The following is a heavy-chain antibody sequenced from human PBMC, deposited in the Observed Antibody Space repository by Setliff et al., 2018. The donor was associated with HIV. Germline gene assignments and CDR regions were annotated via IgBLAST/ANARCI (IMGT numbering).Heavy chain of an antibody. CDR3: ARDLQPILRYSDWLPMDV. CDR1: GYRFASYG. J-gene: IGHJ6*03. Sequence: ASVKVSCKASGYRFASYGITWVRHAPGQGLEWMGWINAHSGDTNYAENFQGRVTMTRKTSINTAYMELRRLKSDDTAVYYCARDLQPILRYSDWLPMDVWGRGTAVTVSS. CDR2: INAHSGDT. V-gene: IGHV1-2*02. D-gene: IGHD3-9*01.